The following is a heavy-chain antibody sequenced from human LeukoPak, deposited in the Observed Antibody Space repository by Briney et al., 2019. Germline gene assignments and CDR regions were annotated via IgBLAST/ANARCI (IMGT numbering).Heavy chain of an antibody. CDR1: GFTFSSFA. D-gene: IGHD6-19*01. V-gene: IGHV3-23*01. CDR3: AKGHTSGWFYFDY. Sequence: GGSLRLSCAASGFTFSSFAMTWVRQAPGKGLEWVSGISGISGSTYYADFVKGRFTISRDTSKNTLYLQMNSLRAEDTALYYCAKGHTSGWFYFDYWGQGTLVTVPS. J-gene: IGHJ4*02. CDR2: ISGISGST.